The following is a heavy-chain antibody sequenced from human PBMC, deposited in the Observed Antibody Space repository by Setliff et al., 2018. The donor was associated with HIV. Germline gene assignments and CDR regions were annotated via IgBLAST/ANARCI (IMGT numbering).Heavy chain of an antibody. CDR2: ISGSGGST. J-gene: IGHJ4*02. Sequence: GGSLRLSCAASGFTFNTYAMSWVRQAPGKGLEWVSVISGSGGSTFYADSVKGRFTISRDNAEKSLYLQVNSLRAEDTAVYYCARSTHYWGQGTLVTVSS. CDR3: ARSTHY. V-gene: IGHV3-23*01. CDR1: GFTFNTYA.